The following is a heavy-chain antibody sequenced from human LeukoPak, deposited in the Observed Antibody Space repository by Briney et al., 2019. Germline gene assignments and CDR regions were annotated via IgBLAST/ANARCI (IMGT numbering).Heavy chain of an antibody. Sequence: GGSLRLSCAASGFTFSSYAMHWVRQAPGKGLEWVAVISYDGSNKYYADSVKGRFTISRDNSKNTLYLQMNSLRAEDTAVYYCARDLNAFFLGRGYSYGMFDYWGQGTLVTVSS. V-gene: IGHV3-30-3*01. D-gene: IGHD5-18*01. CDR3: ARDLNAFFLGRGYSYGMFDY. CDR2: ISYDGSNK. J-gene: IGHJ4*02. CDR1: GFTFSSYA.